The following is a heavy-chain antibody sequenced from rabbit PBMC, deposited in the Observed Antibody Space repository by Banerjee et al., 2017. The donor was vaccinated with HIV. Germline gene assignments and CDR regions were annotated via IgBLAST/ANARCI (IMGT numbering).Heavy chain of an antibody. J-gene: IGHJ2*01. CDR2: INAITGKA. CDR1: GFDFSNYG. CDR3: ARNYVNAFDP. V-gene: IGHV1S45*01. D-gene: IGHD1-1*01. Sequence: QEQLVESGGGLVQPEGSLKLSCKASGFDFSNYGVSWVRQAPGKGLEWIACINAITGKAVYANWAKGRSTFSKTSSTTVTLQMTSLTAADTATYFCARNYVNAFDPWGQGTLVTVS.